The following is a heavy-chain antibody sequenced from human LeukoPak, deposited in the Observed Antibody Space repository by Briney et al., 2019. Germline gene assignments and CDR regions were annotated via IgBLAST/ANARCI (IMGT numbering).Heavy chain of an antibody. Sequence: PSETLSLTCAVSGGSISSSNWWSWVRQPPGKGLEWIGEIYHSGSTNYNPSPKSRVTISVDKSKNQFSLKLSSVTAADTAVYYCAGPYSSGWYWYFDLWGRGTLVTVSS. CDR2: IYHSGST. CDR3: AGPYSSGWYWYFDL. V-gene: IGHV4-4*02. J-gene: IGHJ2*01. D-gene: IGHD6-19*01. CDR1: GGSISSSNW.